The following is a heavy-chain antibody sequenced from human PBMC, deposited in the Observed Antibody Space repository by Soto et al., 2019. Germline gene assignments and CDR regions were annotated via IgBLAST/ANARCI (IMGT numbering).Heavy chain of an antibody. Sequence: SETLSLTCTVSGGSISSGDYYWSWIRQPPGKGLEWIGYIYYSGSTYYNPSLKSRVTISVDTSKNQFSLKLSSVTAADTAVYYCARGYCSGGSCYPSYFDYWGQGTLVTVSS. J-gene: IGHJ4*02. CDR2: IYYSGST. D-gene: IGHD2-15*01. V-gene: IGHV4-30-4*01. CDR3: ARGYCSGGSCYPSYFDY. CDR1: GGSISSGDYY.